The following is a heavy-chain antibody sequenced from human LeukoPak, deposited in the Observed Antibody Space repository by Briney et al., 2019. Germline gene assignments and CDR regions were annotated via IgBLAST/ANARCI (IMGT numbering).Heavy chain of an antibody. D-gene: IGHD3-10*01. CDR3: ARWFGSGSYYGY. CDR2: IYRGGRT. V-gene: IGHV3-66*01. CDR1: GFTVSTNY. Sequence: PGGSLRLSCAASGFTVSTNYMSWVRQAPGKGLEWVSIIYRGGRTYYADSVKGRFTISRDNAKNSLYLQMSSLRAEDTAVYYCARWFGSGSYYGYWGQGTLVTVSS. J-gene: IGHJ4*02.